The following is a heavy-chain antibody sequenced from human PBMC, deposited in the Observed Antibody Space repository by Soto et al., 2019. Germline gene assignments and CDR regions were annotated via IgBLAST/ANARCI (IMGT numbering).Heavy chain of an antibody. CDR1: GYTFTGYY. CDR2: INPNSGGT. J-gene: IGHJ3*02. D-gene: IGHD3-22*01. Sequence: ASVKVSCKASGYTFTGYYMHWVRQAPGQGLEWMGWINPNSGGTNYAQKFQGWVTMTRDTSISTAYMELSRLRSDDTAVYYCARESGDYYDSSGYYAFDIWGQGTTVTVSS. V-gene: IGHV1-2*04. CDR3: ARESGDYYDSSGYYAFDI.